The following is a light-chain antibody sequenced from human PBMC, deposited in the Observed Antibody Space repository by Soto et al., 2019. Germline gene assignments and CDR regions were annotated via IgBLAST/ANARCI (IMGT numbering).Light chain of an antibody. CDR3: QQCNDWPWT. CDR1: RSVSNN. J-gene: IGKJ1*01. Sequence: EVVLTQSPGTLSLSPGERATLSCRASRSVSNNYLAWYQQKPGQAPSLLVYGASTRATGVPDRFSGSGSGTEFTLTISSLQSEDFAVYYCQQCNDWPWTFGQGTKV. V-gene: IGKV3D-15*01. CDR2: GAS.